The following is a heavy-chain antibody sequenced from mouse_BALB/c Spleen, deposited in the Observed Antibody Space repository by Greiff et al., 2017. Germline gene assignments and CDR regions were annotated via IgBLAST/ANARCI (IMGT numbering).Heavy chain of an antibody. Sequence: EAGGGLVQPKGSLKLSCAASGFTFNTYAMHWVCQAPGKGLEWVARIRSKSNNYATYYADSVKDRFTISRDDSQSMLYLQMNNLKTEDTAMYYCVRGDRLRGFAYWGQGTLVTVSA. CDR1: GFTFNTYA. CDR2: IRSKSNNYAT. J-gene: IGHJ3*01. D-gene: IGHD2-2*01. CDR3: VRGDRLRGFAY. V-gene: IGHV10-3*03.